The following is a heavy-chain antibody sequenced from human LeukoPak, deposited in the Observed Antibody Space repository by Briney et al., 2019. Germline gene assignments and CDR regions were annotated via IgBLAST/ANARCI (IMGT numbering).Heavy chain of an antibody. V-gene: IGHV1-8*01. CDR2: MNPNSGNT. CDR1: GYNFTSYD. Sequence: ASVKVSCKASGYNFTSYDINWVRQATGQGLEWMGWMNPNSGNTGYAQKFQGRVTMTRNTSISTAYKELSSLRSEDTAVYYCARGRQLSYYDFWSGYSGGDYWGQGTLVTVSS. CDR3: ARGRQLSYYDFWSGYSGGDY. J-gene: IGHJ4*02. D-gene: IGHD3-3*01.